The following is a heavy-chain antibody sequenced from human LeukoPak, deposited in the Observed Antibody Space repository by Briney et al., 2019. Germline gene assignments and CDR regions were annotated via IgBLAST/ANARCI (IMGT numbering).Heavy chain of an antibody. V-gene: IGHV4-39*07. CDR1: GGSISSSSYY. Sequence: TSETLSLTCTVSGGSISSSSYYWGWIRQPPGKGLEWIGSIYYSGSTYYNPSLKSRVTISVDTSKNQFSLKLSSVTAADTAVYYCARDPSFDYWGQGTLVTVSS. CDR2: IYYSGST. CDR3: ARDPSFDY. J-gene: IGHJ4*02.